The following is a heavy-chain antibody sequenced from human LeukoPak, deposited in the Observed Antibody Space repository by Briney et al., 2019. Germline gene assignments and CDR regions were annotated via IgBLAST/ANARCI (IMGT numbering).Heavy chain of an antibody. J-gene: IGHJ1*01. CDR2: IIPILGIA. V-gene: IGHV1-69*04. CDR1: GGTFSSDA. Sequence: SVKVSCKASGGTFSSDAISWVRQAPGQGLEWMGRIIPILGIAHYAQKFQGRVTITADKSTSTAYMELSSLRSEDTAVYYCASRFGHRYSSGGSCPSDEYFQHWGQGTLVTVSS. D-gene: IGHD2-15*01. CDR3: ASRFGHRYSSGGSCPSDEYFQH.